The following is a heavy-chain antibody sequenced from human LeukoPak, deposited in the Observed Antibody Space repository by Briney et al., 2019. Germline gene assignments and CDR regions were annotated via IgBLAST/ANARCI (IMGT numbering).Heavy chain of an antibody. CDR1: GFTFSSYE. J-gene: IGHJ4*02. V-gene: IGHV3-48*03. CDR2: ISSGGGSM. Sequence: TGGSLRLSCAASGFTFSSYEMNWVRQAPGKGLEWVSYISSGGGSMYYADSVEGRFTISRDNAKNSLYLQMNSLRAEDTAIYYCATRHDYWGQGTLVTVSS. CDR3: ATRHDY. D-gene: IGHD6-25*01.